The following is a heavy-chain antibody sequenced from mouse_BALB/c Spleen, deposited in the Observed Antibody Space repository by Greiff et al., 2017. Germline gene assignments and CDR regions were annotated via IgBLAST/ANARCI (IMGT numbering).Heavy chain of an antibody. CDR2: INPSSGYT. V-gene: IGHV1-4*01. CDR3: ARSSYEPFDY. J-gene: IGHJ2*01. Sequence: QVQLKESGAELARPGASVKMSCKASGYTFTSYTMHWVKQRPGQGLEWIGYINPSSGYTNYNQKFKDKATLTADKSSSTAYMQLSSLTSEDSAVYYCARSSYEPFDYWGQGTTLTVSS. CDR1: GYTFTSYT. D-gene: IGHD2-10*01.